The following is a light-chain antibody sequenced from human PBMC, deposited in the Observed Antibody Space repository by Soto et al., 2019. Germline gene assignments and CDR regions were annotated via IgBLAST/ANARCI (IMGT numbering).Light chain of an antibody. Sequence: QSALTQPASVSASPGQSITISCTGSSSDVGGFNYVSWYQHHPGKAPKVMIHEVSNRPSGVSTRFSGSKSGNTASLTISGLQDEDEDDYYCISYTSSNTGVFGGGTKLTVL. V-gene: IGLV2-14*01. J-gene: IGLJ3*02. CDR3: ISYTSSNTGV. CDR2: EVS. CDR1: SSDVGGFNY.